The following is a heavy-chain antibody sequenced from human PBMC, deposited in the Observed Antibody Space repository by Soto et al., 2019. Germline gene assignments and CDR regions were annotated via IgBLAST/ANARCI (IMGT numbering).Heavy chain of an antibody. V-gene: IGHV1-69*01. CDR2: IIPIFGTA. CDR1: GGTFSSYA. J-gene: IGHJ6*02. Sequence: QVQLVQSGAEVKKPGSSVKVSCKASGGTFSSYAISWVRQAPGQGLEWMGGIIPIFGTANCAQKFQGRVTITADESTSTAYMELSSLRSEDTAVYYCARDQGCSSTSCYGGYYYYGMDVWGQGTTVTVSS. CDR3: ARDQGCSSTSCYGGYYYYGMDV. D-gene: IGHD2-2*01.